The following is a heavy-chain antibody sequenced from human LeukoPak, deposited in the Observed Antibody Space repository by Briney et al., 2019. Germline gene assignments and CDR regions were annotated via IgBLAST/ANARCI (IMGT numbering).Heavy chain of an antibody. Sequence: GGSLRLSCAASGFTFTTYWMHWVRQAPGKGLVWVSHINSDGSITSYAESVKGRFTISRDNAKNTLYLQMNSLRAEDTAVYYCARDAVDTANAVWGQGTTVTSP. J-gene: IGHJ6*02. CDR1: GFTFTTYW. D-gene: IGHD5-18*01. CDR3: ARDAVDTANAV. V-gene: IGHV3-74*01. CDR2: INSDGSIT.